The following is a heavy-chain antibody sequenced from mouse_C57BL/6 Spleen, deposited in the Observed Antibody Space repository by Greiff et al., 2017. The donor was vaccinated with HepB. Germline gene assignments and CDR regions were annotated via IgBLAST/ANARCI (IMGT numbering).Heavy chain of an antibody. CDR1: GYTFTDYE. Sequence: VQLQQSGAELVRPGASVTLSCKASGYTFTDYEMHWVKQTPVHGLEWIGAIDPETGGTAYNQKFKGKAILTADKSSRTAYMELRSLTSEDSAVYYCTNYYGSSYGGDYFDYWGQGTTLTVSS. V-gene: IGHV1-15*01. CDR3: TNYYGSSYGGDYFDY. CDR2: IDPETGGT. J-gene: IGHJ2*01. D-gene: IGHD1-1*01.